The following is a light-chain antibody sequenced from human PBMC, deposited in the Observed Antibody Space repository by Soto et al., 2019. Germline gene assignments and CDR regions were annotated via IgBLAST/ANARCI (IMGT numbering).Light chain of an antibody. CDR2: GAS. CDR3: QQYNNWPT. Sequence: DIVLTQSPATLSLSPGERATLSCRASQSVSSNLAWYQQKPGQAPRLLIYGASTRATGIPARFSGSCSGTEFTLTISSLPSEDFAVYCCQQYNNWPTFGQGTRLEIK. J-gene: IGKJ5*01. CDR1: QSVSSN. V-gene: IGKV3-15*01.